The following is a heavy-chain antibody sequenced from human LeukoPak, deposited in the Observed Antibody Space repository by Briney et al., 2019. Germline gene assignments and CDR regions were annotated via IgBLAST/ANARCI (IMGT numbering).Heavy chain of an antibody. CDR1: GVTFSSYA. CDR2: ISGSGGNT. J-gene: IGHJ4*02. D-gene: IGHD3-10*01. CDR3: AKEGDYYGSGSYQFDY. Sequence: GGSLRLSCAASGVTFSSYAMSWVRQAPGKGLEWVSAISGSGGNTYYADSVKGRFTVSRDNSKNTLYLQMNSLRAEDTAVYYCAKEGDYYGSGSYQFDYWGQETLVTVSS. V-gene: IGHV3-23*01.